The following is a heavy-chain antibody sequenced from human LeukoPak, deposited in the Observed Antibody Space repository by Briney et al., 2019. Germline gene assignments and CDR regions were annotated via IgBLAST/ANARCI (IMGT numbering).Heavy chain of an antibody. V-gene: IGHV3-23*01. CDR3: AKNAAGIVLMIYAPLDS. D-gene: IGHD2-8*01. J-gene: IGHJ4*02. Sequence: GGSLRLSCAASGFTFGMYAMSWVRQAPGKGLEWVSTLSGSGGSTYYADSVKGRFTISGDESKNTLSLQMNSLRPEDTAVYYCAKNAAGIVLMIYAPLDSWGQGTLVTVSS. CDR1: GFTFGMYA. CDR2: LSGSGGST.